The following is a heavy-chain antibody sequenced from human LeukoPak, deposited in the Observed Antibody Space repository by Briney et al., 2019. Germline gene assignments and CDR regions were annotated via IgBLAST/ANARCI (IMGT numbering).Heavy chain of an antibody. Sequence: GGSLRLSCAASGFTFSGSAMHWVRQASGKGLEWVGRIRSKANSYATAYAASVKGRFTISRDDSKNTAYLQMNSLKTEDTAVYYCTRPYCSSTSCYYYYGMDVWGQGTTVTVSS. D-gene: IGHD2-2*01. CDR3: TRPYCSSTSCYYYYGMDV. CDR1: GFTFSGSA. V-gene: IGHV3-73*01. J-gene: IGHJ6*02. CDR2: IRSKANSYAT.